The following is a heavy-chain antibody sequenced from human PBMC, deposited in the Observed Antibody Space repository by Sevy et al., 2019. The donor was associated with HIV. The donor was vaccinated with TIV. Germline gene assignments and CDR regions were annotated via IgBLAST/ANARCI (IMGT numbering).Heavy chain of an antibody. CDR3: ARGGGYCGGDSDSIDY. D-gene: IGHD2-21*02. CDR1: GFTFSSYV. J-gene: IGHJ4*02. V-gene: IGHV3-33*08. Sequence: GGSLRLSCAASGFTFSSYVMHWVRQAPGKGLEWVALIWYDGTIKYYADSVKGRFTISRDNSKDTLFLQMNSLTPEDTAAYYCARGGGYCGGDSDSIDYWGQGALVTVSS. CDR2: IWYDGTIK.